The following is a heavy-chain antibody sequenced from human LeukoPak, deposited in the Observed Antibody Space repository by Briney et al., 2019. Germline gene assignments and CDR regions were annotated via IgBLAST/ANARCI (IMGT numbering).Heavy chain of an antibody. CDR1: GGSFSGFY. V-gene: IGHV4-34*01. J-gene: IGHJ4*02. Sequence: SETLPLTCAVFGGSFSGFYWSWIRQPPGRGLEWIGEINHSGSTNYNPSLKSRLTISVDTSKNQFSLKLSSVTAADTAVYYCARHHSNNYHWDWGQGTLVTVSS. CDR2: INHSGST. CDR3: ARHHSNNYHWD. D-gene: IGHD4-11*01.